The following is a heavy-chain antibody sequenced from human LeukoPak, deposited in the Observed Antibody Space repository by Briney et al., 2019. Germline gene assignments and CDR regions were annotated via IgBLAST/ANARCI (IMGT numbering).Heavy chain of an antibody. Sequence: SVTVSCKASGGTFSSYAISWVRQAPGQGLEWMGGIIPIFGTANYAQKFQGRVTITADESTSTAYMELSSLRSEDTAVYYCARGGHYDFWSGPSVDYYYYYMDVWGKGTTVTVSS. J-gene: IGHJ6*03. CDR3: ARGGHYDFWSGPSVDYYYYYMDV. CDR1: GGTFSSYA. CDR2: IIPIFGTA. V-gene: IGHV1-69*13. D-gene: IGHD3-3*01.